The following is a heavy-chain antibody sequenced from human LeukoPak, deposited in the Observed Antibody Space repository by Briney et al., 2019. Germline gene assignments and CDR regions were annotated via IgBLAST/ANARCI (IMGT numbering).Heavy chain of an antibody. CDR2: ISGSGGST. Sequence: GGSLRLSCAASGFTFSTYDMTWVRQAPGKWLEWVSSISGSGGSTYYADSVKGRFTTSRDNSKNTLYLQMNGLRAEDPAVYYCAKDLAAVPGNKYFAYWGQGTLVTVSS. CDR3: AKDLAAVPGNKYFAY. J-gene: IGHJ4*02. V-gene: IGHV3-23*01. CDR1: GFTFSTYD. D-gene: IGHD6-19*01.